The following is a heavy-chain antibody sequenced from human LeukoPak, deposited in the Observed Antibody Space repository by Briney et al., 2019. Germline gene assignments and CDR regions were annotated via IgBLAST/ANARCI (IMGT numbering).Heavy chain of an antibody. J-gene: IGHJ4*02. CDR2: ISAYNGNT. CDR3: ARVVYYGDYPSYFDY. D-gene: IGHD4-17*01. CDR1: GYTFTSYD. Sequence: ASVKVSCKASGYTFTSYDINWVRQATGQGLEWMGWISAYNGNTNYAQKLQGRVTMTTDTSTSTAYMELRSLRSDDTAVYYCARVVYYGDYPSYFDYWGQGTLVTVSS. V-gene: IGHV1-18*01.